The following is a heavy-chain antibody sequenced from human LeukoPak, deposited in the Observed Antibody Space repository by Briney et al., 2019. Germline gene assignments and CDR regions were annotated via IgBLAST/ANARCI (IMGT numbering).Heavy chain of an antibody. CDR1: GFKFSTYA. V-gene: IGHV3-23*01. D-gene: IGHD3-22*01. CDR3: AREAYYDCSGSLDY. CDR2: INGRGVST. J-gene: IGHJ4*02. Sequence: GGSLRLSCAASGFKFSTYAMSWVRQAPGKGLEWVSCINGRGVSTYYADSVEGRFTISRDNSKNTLYLHMSSLRAADTAIYYCAREAYYDCSGSLDYWGQGTLVTVSS.